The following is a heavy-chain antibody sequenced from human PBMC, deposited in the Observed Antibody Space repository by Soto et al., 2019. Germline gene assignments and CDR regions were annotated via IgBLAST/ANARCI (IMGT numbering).Heavy chain of an antibody. J-gene: IGHJ6*02. D-gene: IGHD3-16*01. V-gene: IGHV1-69*02. CDR3: ARFGGSYGMDV. CDR2: ITPILGIA. Sequence: QVQLVQSGAEVKKPGSSVKVSCKASGGTFSSYTISWVRQAPGQGLEWMGRITPILGIANYAQKFQGRVTITADKSTNTAYMERSSLRSEETAVYYCARFGGSYGMDVWGQGTTVTVSS. CDR1: GGTFSSYT.